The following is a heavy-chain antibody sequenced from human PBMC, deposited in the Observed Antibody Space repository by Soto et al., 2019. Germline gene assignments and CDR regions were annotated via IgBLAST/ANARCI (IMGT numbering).Heavy chain of an antibody. V-gene: IGHV2-5*01. CDR1: GFSLTTGRVG. D-gene: IGHD2-15*01. Sequence: QITLEETGPTLVKPTQTLTLTCTFSGFSLTTGRVGVGWIRQPPGKALEWLAVIHWNDDNHYSPSLKSRLTITKDTPKNHVVLTLTHMDPVDTATYCCTHRLVGSGQGYWGQGTLVTVSS. CDR3: THRLVGSGQGY. CDR2: IHWNDDN. J-gene: IGHJ4*02.